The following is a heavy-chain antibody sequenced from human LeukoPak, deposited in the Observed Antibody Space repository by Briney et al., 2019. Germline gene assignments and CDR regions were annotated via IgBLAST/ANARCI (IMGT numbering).Heavy chain of an antibody. CDR3: ARLWFGNWFDP. Sequence: PSETLSLTCTVSGGXISSSTYYWGWIRQPPGKGLEWIGSIYYSGSTYYNPFLKSRVTISVDTSENQFSLKLSSVTAADTAVYYCARLWFGNWFDPWGQGTLVTVSS. D-gene: IGHD3-10*01. CDR1: GGXISSSTYY. CDR2: IYYSGST. V-gene: IGHV4-39*01. J-gene: IGHJ5*02.